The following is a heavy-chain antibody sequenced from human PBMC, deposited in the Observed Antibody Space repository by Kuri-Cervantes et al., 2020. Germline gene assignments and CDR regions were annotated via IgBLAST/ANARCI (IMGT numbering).Heavy chain of an antibody. CDR2: ILYDGSDK. V-gene: IGHV3-30*02. CDR3: AKEGSWSGWPMEYFQH. Sequence: GGSLRLSCAASGFTFSTYGMHWVRQAPGKGLEWVALILYDGSDKYYTDSVKGRFTISRDNSKNTLYLQMNSLRAEDTAVYYCAKEGSWSGWPMEYFQHWGQGTLVTVSS. CDR1: GFTFSTYG. D-gene: IGHD6-19*01. J-gene: IGHJ1*01.